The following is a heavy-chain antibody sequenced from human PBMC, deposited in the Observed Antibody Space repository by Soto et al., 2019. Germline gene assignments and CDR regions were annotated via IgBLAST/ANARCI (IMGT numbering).Heavy chain of an antibody. CDR2: ISSSGSTI. D-gene: IGHD6-13*01. V-gene: IGHV3-11*01. J-gene: IGHJ6*03. CDR3: ARVGLYSSSYYYYYYMDV. Sequence: GSLRLSCAASGFTFSDYYMSWIRQAPGKGLEWVSYISSSGSTIYYADSVKGRFTISRDNAKNSLYLQMNSLRAEDTAVYYCARVGLYSSSYYYYYYMDVWGIGTTVTVSS. CDR1: GFTFSDYY.